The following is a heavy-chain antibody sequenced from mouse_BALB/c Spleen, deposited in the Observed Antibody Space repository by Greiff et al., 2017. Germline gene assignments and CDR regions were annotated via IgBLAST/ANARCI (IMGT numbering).Heavy chain of an antibody. CDR2: IWAGGST. CDR3: ARDGHYYGSSYGGFDY. J-gene: IGHJ2*01. CDR1: GFSLTSYG. Sequence: AKLMESGPGLVAPSQSLSITCTVSGFSLTSYGVHWVRQPPGKGLEWLGVIWAGGSTNYNSALMSRLSISKDNSKSQVFLKMNSLQTDDTAMYYCARDGHYYGSSYGGFDYWGQGTTLTVSS. D-gene: IGHD1-1*01. V-gene: IGHV2-9*02.